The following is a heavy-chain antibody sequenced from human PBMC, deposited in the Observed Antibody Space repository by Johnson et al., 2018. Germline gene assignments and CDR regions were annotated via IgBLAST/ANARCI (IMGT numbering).Heavy chain of an antibody. V-gene: IGHV3-11*06. CDR1: GFTFSDHY. J-gene: IGHJ6*02. CDR3: ARGSSGYYGRDV. Sequence: QVQLVQSGGGLVQPGGSLRLSCVVSGFTFSDHYMDWVRQAPGKGLEWVSSISSSSTYKWYADSVKGPFTISRDNAKNSLYLQMNSRRAEDTAGYYCARGSSGYYGRDVWGQGTTVTVSS. CDR2: ISSSSTYK. D-gene: IGHD3-10*01.